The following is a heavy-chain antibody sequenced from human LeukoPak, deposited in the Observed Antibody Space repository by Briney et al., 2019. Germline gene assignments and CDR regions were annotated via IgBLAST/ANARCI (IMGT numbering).Heavy chain of an antibody. CDR2: ISAYNGNT. J-gene: IGHJ4*02. D-gene: IGHD4-17*01. CDR1: GYTFTGYG. Sequence: ASVKVSCKASGYTFTGYGISWVRQAPGQGLEWMGWISAYNGNTNYAQKLQGRVTMTTDTSTSTAYMELRSLRSDDTAVYYCARRDSRNDYGDYGWVYWGQGTLVTVSS. V-gene: IGHV1-18*01. CDR3: ARRDSRNDYGDYGWVY.